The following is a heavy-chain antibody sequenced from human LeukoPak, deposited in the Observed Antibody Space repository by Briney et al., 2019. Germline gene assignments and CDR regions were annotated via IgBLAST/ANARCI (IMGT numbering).Heavy chain of an antibody. CDR1: GYTFTDYG. CDR3: ATGAARFGVLYYYGMDV. Sequence: GASVKVSCKASGYTFTDYGMRWVRQAPGQALEWMGWINTNTGNPTYAQGFTGRFVFSWDTSVSTAYLQISSLKAEDTAVYYSATGAARFGVLYYYGMDVWGQGTTVTVSS. D-gene: IGHD3-10*01. CDR2: INTNTGNP. J-gene: IGHJ6*02. V-gene: IGHV7-4-1*02.